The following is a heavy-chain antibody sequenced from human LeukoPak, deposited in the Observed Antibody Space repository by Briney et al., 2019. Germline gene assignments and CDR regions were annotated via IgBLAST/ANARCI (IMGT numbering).Heavy chain of an antibody. V-gene: IGHV3-23*01. CDR1: GFTFSSYA. CDR3: ARATGKDILPGRKLDN. CDR2: ISGSGGST. Sequence: PGGSLRLSCAASGFTFSSYAMSWVRQAPGKGLEWVSAISGSGGSTYYADSVKGRFTISRDNSKNTLYLQMNSLRAEDTAVYYCARATGKDILPGRKLDNWGQGTLVTVSS. D-gene: IGHD3-9*01. J-gene: IGHJ4*02.